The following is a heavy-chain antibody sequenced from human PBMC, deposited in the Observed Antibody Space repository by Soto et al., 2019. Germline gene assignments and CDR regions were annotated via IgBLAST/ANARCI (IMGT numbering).Heavy chain of an antibody. J-gene: IGHJ6*02. CDR3: ARGDRGGSGSPASYYFSGLEV. D-gene: IGHD3-10*01. CDR2: VSANGDIT. Sequence: EVKVLESGGDLVQPGGSLRLSCVASGFTVSEYAMTWVRQAPGKGLDWVSSVSANGDITYYADSVKGRFTISRDNSNNTLLLQMNSLRAEDTALSYCARGDRGGSGSPASYYFSGLEVWGQGTKVIVSS. V-gene: IGHV3-23*01. CDR1: GFTVSEYA.